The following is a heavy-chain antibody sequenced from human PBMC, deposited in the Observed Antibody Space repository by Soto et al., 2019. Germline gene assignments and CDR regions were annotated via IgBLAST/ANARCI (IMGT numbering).Heavy chain of an antibody. CDR3: ARGSAGHYNSGTLLD. V-gene: IGHV3-30*04. CDR2: ISSDGRNE. J-gene: IGHJ4*02. CDR1: GFSFTTYA. D-gene: IGHD3-10*01. Sequence: QVQVVESGGGVVQLGRSLRLSCAASGFSFTTYAMHWVRQAPGKGLGWVAVISSDGRNEYYAYSVKGRFTISRDNSKNTLYLQIDSLRSEDTAVYYCARGSAGHYNSGTLLDWGQGTLVTVSS.